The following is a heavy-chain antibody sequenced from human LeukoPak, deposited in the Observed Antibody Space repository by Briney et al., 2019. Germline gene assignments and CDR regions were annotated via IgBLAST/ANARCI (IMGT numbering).Heavy chain of an antibody. Sequence: PGGSLRLSCAASGFTLSSYEMNWVRQAPGKGREWVSYISSSGSTIYYADSVKGRFTISRDNAKNSLYLQMNSLRAEDTAVYYCARDRYYGSGSYGVLDYWGQGTLVTVSS. D-gene: IGHD3-10*01. CDR2: ISSSGSTI. CDR1: GFTLSSYE. CDR3: ARDRYYGSGSYGVLDY. V-gene: IGHV3-48*03. J-gene: IGHJ4*02.